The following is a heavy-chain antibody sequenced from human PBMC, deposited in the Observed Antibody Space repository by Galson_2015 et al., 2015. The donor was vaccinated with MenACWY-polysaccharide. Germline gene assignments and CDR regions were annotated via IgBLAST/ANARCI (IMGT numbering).Heavy chain of an antibody. D-gene: IGHD1-14*01. CDR1: GYTFNSAW. CDR2: IRTQSEGRT. V-gene: IGHV3-15*01. J-gene: IGHJ4*02. CDR3: TADVPEPLSQIDY. Sequence: SLRLSCAGSGYTFNSAWMNWVRQAPGKGLEWVPRIRTQSEGRTAYATPVKGRFTISRDDSNNALYLHMNNLKPEDTAMYYCTADVPEPLSQIDYWGQGTLVTVSS.